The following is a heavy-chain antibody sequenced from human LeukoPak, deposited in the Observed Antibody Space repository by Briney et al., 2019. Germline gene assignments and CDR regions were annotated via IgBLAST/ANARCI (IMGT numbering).Heavy chain of an antibody. J-gene: IGHJ5*02. CDR2: IYYSGST. Sequence: PSETLSLTCPVSGDSITSSSYFWGWIRQPPGKGLEWIGSIYYSGSTYYNPSLKSRLTISIDTSKNQFSLRLSSVTAADTAVYYCARTKFYYDFWSGYSYWSDPWGQGTLVTVSS. V-gene: IGHV4-39*01. D-gene: IGHD3-3*01. CDR3: ARTKFYYDFWSGYSYWSDP. CDR1: GDSITSSSYF.